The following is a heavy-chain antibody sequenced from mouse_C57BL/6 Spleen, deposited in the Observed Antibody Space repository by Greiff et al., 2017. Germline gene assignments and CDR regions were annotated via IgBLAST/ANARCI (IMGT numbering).Heavy chain of an antibody. D-gene: IGHD1-1*01. V-gene: IGHV10-3*01. J-gene: IGHJ1*03. CDR2: IRRKSSNYAT. CDR1: GFTFNTYA. CDR3: VRASITTGGAEGYFDV. Sequence: EVQRVESGGGLVQPKGSLKLSCAASGFTFNTYAMHWVRQAPGKGLEWVARIRRKSSNYATYYADSVKDRFTISRDDSQSMLYLQMNNLKTEHTAMYYCVRASITTGGAEGYFDVWGTGTTVTVSS.